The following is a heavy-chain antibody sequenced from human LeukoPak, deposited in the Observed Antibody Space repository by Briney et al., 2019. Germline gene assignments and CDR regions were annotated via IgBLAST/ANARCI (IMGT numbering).Heavy chain of an antibody. J-gene: IGHJ4*02. V-gene: IGHV4-59*08. Sequence: KPSETLSLTCAVYGGSFSGYYWSWIRQPPGKGLEWIAYVYYSGDTNYNPSLKSRAAISLDTSKNQFSLTVTSVTAADTAIYYCARHTYARPFDFWGQGTLVTVSS. CDR3: ARHTYARPFDF. CDR2: VYYSGDT. CDR1: GGSFSGYY. D-gene: IGHD6-6*01.